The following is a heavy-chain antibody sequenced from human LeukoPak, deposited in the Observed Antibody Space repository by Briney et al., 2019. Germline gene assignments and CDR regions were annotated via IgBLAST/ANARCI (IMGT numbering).Heavy chain of an antibody. V-gene: IGHV3-53*01. D-gene: IGHD3-10*01. Sequence: GGSLRLSCAASGFTFNNYAMSWVRQAPGKGLEWVSVIYSGGSTYYADSVKGRFIISRDNSKNTLYLQMNSLRAEDTAVYYCVPRSRGMDVWGQGTTVIVSS. CDR1: GFTFNNYA. CDR2: IYSGGST. CDR3: VPRSRGMDV. J-gene: IGHJ6*02.